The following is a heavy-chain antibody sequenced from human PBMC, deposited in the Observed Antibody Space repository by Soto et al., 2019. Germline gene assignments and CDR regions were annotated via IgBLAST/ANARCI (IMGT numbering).Heavy chain of an antibody. V-gene: IGHV1-2*02. CDR1: GYTFTGYY. CDR3: ARDYPPDCYESSGYYFGGWFDL. J-gene: IGHJ5*02. CDR2: INPNSGGT. Sequence: GSSVKVSCKASGYTFTGYYMHWVRQAPGQGLEWMGWINPNSGGTNYAQKFQGRVTMTRDTSISTAYMELSRLRFDDTAVYYCARDYPPDCYESSGYYFGGWFDLWGQGTLVTVSS. D-gene: IGHD3-22*01.